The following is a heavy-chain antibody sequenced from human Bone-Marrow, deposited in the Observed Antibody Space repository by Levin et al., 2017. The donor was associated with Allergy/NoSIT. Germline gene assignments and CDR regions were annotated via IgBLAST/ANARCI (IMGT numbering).Heavy chain of an antibody. J-gene: IGHJ4*02. CDR2: IYYSGST. Sequence: SCTVSGGSISSSSYYWGWIRQPPGKGLEWIGSIYYSGSTYYNPSLKSRVTISVDTSKNQFSLKLSSVTAADTAVYYCAGTYYDILTGYYTNVYFDYWGQGTLVTVSS. CDR3: AGTYYDILTGYYTNVYFDY. V-gene: IGHV4-39*01. CDR1: GGSISSSSYY. D-gene: IGHD3-9*01.